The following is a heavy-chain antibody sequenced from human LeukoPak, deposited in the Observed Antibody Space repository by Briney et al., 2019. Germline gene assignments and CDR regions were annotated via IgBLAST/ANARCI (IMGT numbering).Heavy chain of an antibody. Sequence: ASVKVSCKASGGTFSSYAISWVRQAPGQGLEWMGRIIPIFGTANYAQKFQGRVTITTDESTSTAYMELSSLRPEDTAVYYCARGTSGSYPLNDAFDIWGQGTMVTVSS. J-gene: IGHJ3*02. CDR1: GGTFSSYA. CDR3: ARGTSGSYPLNDAFDI. V-gene: IGHV1-69*05. CDR2: IIPIFGTA. D-gene: IGHD1-26*01.